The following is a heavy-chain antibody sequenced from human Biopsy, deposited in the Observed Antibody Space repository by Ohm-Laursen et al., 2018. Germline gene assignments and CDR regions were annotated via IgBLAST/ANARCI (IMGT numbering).Heavy chain of an antibody. D-gene: IGHD3-22*01. J-gene: IGHJ4*02. V-gene: IGHV4-59*01. CDR1: GDSLSSYF. CDR3: ARALGGYDLSAYYIDS. CDR2: IHNSGST. Sequence: GTLSLTCPASGDSLSSYFWSWIRQPPGKGLEWIGFIHNSGSTDHNPSLKSRVTVSMDVSNNDFSLKLTSVTAADTAVYYCARALGGYDLSAYYIDSWGQGTLVTVSS.